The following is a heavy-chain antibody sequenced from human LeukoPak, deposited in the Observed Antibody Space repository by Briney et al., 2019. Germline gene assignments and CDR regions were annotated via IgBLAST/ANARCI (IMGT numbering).Heavy chain of an antibody. D-gene: IGHD5-24*01. CDR1: GYTFTDYD. CDR3: ARARSYRHQLNALSYWFDP. V-gene: IGHV1-8*02. Sequence: PGASVRVSCKSSGYTFTDYDINWVRQATGQGLEWMGWMNPNSGNTGYAQKFQGRVTMTRNTSISTAYMELNSLRSEDTAVYYCARARSYRHQLNALSYWFDPWGQGTLVTVSS. J-gene: IGHJ5*02. CDR2: MNPNSGNT.